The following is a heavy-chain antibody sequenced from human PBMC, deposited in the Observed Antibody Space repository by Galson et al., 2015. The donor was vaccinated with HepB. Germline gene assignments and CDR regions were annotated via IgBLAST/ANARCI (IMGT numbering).Heavy chain of an antibody. CDR1: GYTFTGYY. CDR2: INPNSGGT. V-gene: IGHV1-2*02. Sequence: SVKVSCKASGYTFTGYYMHWVRQAPGQGLEWMGWINPNSGGTNYAQKFQGRVTMTRDTSISTAYMELSRLRSDDTAVYYCARDYLKVVLRFFGGDYYMDVWGKGTTVTVSS. CDR3: ARDYLKVVLRFFGGDYYMDV. D-gene: IGHD3-3*01. J-gene: IGHJ6*03.